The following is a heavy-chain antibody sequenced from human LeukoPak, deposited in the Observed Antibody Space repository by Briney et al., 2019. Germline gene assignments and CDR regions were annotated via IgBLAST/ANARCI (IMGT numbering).Heavy chain of an antibody. V-gene: IGHV3-23*01. D-gene: IGHD3-16*01. CDR3: AKGGWGTVLDY. J-gene: IGHJ4*02. CDR1: GFTFSNYA. CDR2: ISGSGDST. Sequence: GGSLRLSCAASGFTFSNYAMPWVRQAPGKGLEWVSTISGSGDSTYYSDSVKGRFTISRDNSENTLYLQLSSLRAEDTAVYYCAKGGWGTVLDYWGQGTLVTVSP.